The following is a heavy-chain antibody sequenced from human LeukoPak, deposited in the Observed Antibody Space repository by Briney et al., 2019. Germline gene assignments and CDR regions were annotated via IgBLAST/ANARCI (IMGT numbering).Heavy chain of an antibody. CDR3: ARGPARGAIFY. V-gene: IGHV4-59*01. J-gene: IGHJ4*02. Sequence: SETLSLTCTVSGGSISSYYWSWIRQPPGKGLEWIGYIYYSGSTNYNPSLKSRVTISVDTSKNQFSLKLSSVTAADTAVYYCARGPARGAIFYWGQGTLVTVFS. CDR1: GGSISSYY. D-gene: IGHD3-16*02. CDR2: IYYSGST.